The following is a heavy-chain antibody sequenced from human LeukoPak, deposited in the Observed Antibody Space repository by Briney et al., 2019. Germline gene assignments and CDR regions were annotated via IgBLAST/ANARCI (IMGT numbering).Heavy chain of an antibody. CDR1: GGSISNYY. CDR2: IFYTGTT. CDR3: ARGWGYFDY. D-gene: IGHD6-19*01. Sequence: SETLSLTCTVSGGSISNYYWSWIRQPPGKGLEWIGYIFYTGTTNYNFSLRSRLTISVDTSKNQFSLRLTSVTAADTAVYYCARGWGYFDYWGQGTLVTVSS. J-gene: IGHJ4*02. V-gene: IGHV4-59*01.